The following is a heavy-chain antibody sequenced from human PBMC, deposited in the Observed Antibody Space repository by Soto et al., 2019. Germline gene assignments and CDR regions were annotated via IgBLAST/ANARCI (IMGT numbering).Heavy chain of an antibody. CDR1: GFPISSTYS. J-gene: IGHJ6*02. CDR2: ISHSGTT. Sequence: LSLTCLVSGFPISSTYSWGWIRQPPGKGREWIGSISHSGTTSYSPSLTSRVSISVDTSKNQVSLKLTSVTAADTAVYFCARVTMVIRDSDHFGVDVWGHGTTVTVSS. D-gene: IGHD4-17*01. V-gene: IGHV4-38-2*02. CDR3: ARVTMVIRDSDHFGVDV.